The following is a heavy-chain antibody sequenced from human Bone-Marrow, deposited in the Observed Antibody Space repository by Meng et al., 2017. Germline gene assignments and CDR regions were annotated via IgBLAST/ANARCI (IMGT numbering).Heavy chain of an antibody. V-gene: IGHV4-39*01. Sequence: QLQLQESGPGLVKPSETLSLTCTVSGGSISSSNYYWGWIRQPPGKGLEWIGSIYYSGSTYYNPSLKRRVTISVDTSKNQFSLKLSSVTAADTAMYYCATSDSSGYYLDYWGQGTLVTVSS. CDR3: ATSDSSGYYLDY. J-gene: IGHJ4*02. CDR1: GGSISSSNYY. D-gene: IGHD3-22*01. CDR2: IYYSGST.